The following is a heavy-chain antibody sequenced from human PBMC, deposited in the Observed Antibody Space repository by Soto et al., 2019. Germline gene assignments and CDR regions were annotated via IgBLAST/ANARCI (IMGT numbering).Heavy chain of an antibody. J-gene: IGHJ6*02. CDR1: GGSISSGGYY. CDR3: ATETYISLMDV. CDR2: IYDSGST. D-gene: IGHD2-21*01. V-gene: IGHV4-31*03. Sequence: SETLSLTCTVSGGSISSGGYYWSWIRQQPGKGLEWFGYIYDSGSTYYNPSPKSRVTISVDTAKDQFSLKLSSVTAADSAVYYCATETYISLMDVWGQGTTVTVSS.